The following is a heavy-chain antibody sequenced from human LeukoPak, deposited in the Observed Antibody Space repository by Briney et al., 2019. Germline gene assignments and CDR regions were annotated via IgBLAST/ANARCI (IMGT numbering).Heavy chain of an antibody. J-gene: IGHJ4*02. CDR2: IYNDGRT. V-gene: IGHV3-53*04. Sequence: GGSLRLSCAASGFAVSSNYMSWVRQARGRGLEWVSVIYNDGRTYYADSVKGRFTMSRHNSQNTLYLQMDSLRAEDTAVYYCARVPLHPTISHFDYWGQGTLVTVSS. CDR3: ARVPLHPTISHFDY. CDR1: GFAVSSNY. D-gene: IGHD1-14*01.